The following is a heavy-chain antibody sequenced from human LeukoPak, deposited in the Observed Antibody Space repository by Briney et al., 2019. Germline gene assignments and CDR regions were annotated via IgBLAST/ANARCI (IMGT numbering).Heavy chain of an antibody. J-gene: IGHJ4*02. CDR1: GGSISSYC. Sequence: SQTLSLTCTVSGGSISSYCWSWIRQPPGKGLEWIGDIYYSGSTNYNPSLKSRVTISVDTSKNQFSLRLSSVTAADTAVYYSARLASGSYGPLTPFDYWGQGTLVTVSS. D-gene: IGHD1-26*01. CDR2: IYYSGST. V-gene: IGHV4-59*08. CDR3: ARLASGSYGPLTPFDY.